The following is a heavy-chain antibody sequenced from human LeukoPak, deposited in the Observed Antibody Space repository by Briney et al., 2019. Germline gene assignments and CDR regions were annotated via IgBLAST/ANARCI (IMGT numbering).Heavy chain of an antibody. J-gene: IGHJ5*02. Sequence: PSETLSLTCTVSGVSISSYYWSWIRQPPGKGLEWIGYIYYSGSTNYNPSLKSRVTISVDTPKNQFSLKLSSVTAADTAVYYCASTYPYCGGDCFIDPWGQGTLVTVSS. CDR3: ASTYPYCGGDCFIDP. V-gene: IGHV4-59*01. D-gene: IGHD2-21*02. CDR1: GVSISSYY. CDR2: IYYSGST.